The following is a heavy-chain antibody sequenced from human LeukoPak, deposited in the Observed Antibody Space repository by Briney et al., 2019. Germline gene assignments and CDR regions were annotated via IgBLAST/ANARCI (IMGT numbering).Heavy chain of an antibody. V-gene: IGHV3-15*01. D-gene: IGHD3-9*01. CDR1: GFTFSNAW. Sequence: PGGSLRLSCAASGFTFSNAWMSCVRQAPGKGLEWVGRIKSKTDGGTTDYAAPVKGRFTISRDDSKNTLYLQMNSLKTEGTAVYYCTTAAYYDILTGYYGIDYWGQGTLVTVSS. J-gene: IGHJ4*02. CDR3: TTAAYYDILTGYYGIDY. CDR2: IKSKTDGGTT.